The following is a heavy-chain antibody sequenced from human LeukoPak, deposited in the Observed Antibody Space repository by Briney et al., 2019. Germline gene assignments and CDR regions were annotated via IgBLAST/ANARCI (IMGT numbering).Heavy chain of an antibody. J-gene: IGHJ4*02. CDR1: GFTFSSYG. CDR2: ISYDGSNK. V-gene: IGHV3-30*18. Sequence: GGSMSLSCAASGFTFSSYGMQWLRQAPGKGLEWVAVISYDGSNKYYADSVKGRFTIPRYNSKNTLYLQMNSLRAEDTAVYYCAKEGYSDGDGNLDYWGQGALVTVSP. D-gene: IGHD5-18*01. CDR3: AKEGYSDGDGNLDY.